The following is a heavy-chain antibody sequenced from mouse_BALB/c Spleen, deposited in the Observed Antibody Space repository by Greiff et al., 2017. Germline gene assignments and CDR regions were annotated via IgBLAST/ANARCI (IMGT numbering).Heavy chain of an antibody. J-gene: IGHJ2*01. CDR3: ARWGGNGDGDY. CDR1: GYTFTDYA. CDR2: ISTYNGNT. Sequence: QVQLKQSGPEVVRPGVSVKISCKGSGYTFTDYAMHWVKQSRAKGLEWIGVISTYNGNTNYNQKFKGKATMTVDKSSSTAYMQLARLTSEDSAVYYAARWGGNGDGDYWGQGTTLTVSS. D-gene: IGHD2-1*01. V-gene: IGHV1-67*01.